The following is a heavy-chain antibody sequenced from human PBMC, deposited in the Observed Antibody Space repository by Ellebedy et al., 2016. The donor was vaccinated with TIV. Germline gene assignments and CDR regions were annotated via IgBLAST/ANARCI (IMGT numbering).Heavy chain of an antibody. Sequence: SETLSLXXTVSGGSISSYYWRWIRQPPGKGLEWIGYIYYSGSTNYNPSLKSRVTISVDTSKNQFSLKLSSVTAADTAVYYCARAATPSTPVDYWGQGTLVTVSS. CDR2: IYYSGST. D-gene: IGHD2-15*01. V-gene: IGHV4-59*01. J-gene: IGHJ4*02. CDR3: ARAATPSTPVDY. CDR1: GGSISSYY.